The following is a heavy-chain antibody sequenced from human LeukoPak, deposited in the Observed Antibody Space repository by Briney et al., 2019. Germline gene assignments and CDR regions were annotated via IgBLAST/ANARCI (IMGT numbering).Heavy chain of an antibody. D-gene: IGHD6-13*01. CDR1: GGSVSSGSYY. Sequence: SETLSLTCTVSGGSVSSGSYYWSWIRQPPGKGLEWIGYIYYSGSSNYNPSLKCRVTISVDTSKNQFSLKLSSVTAADTAVYYCARDPLSIVAAGTDYWGQGTLATASS. CDR3: ARDPLSIVAAGTDY. V-gene: IGHV4-61*01. J-gene: IGHJ4*02. CDR2: IYYSGSS.